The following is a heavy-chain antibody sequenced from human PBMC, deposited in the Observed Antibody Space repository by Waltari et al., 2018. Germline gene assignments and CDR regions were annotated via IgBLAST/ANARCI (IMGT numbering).Heavy chain of an antibody. Sequence: QVQLVQSGAEVKKPGASVKVSCKVSGYTLTELSMHWVRQAPGKGLEWMGGFDPEDGETSYAQKFQGRGTMTEDTSTDTAYMELSSLRSEDTAVYYCATDLDDYALNQRAFDIWGQGTMVTVSS. J-gene: IGHJ3*02. CDR1: GYTLTELS. CDR3: ATDLDDYALNQRAFDI. D-gene: IGHD4-17*01. V-gene: IGHV1-24*01. CDR2: FDPEDGET.